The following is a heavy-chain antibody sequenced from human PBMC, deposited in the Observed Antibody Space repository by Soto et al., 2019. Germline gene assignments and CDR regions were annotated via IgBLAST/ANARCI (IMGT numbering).Heavy chain of an antibody. D-gene: IGHD2-21*02. J-gene: IGHJ2*01. Sequence: EVQLVESGGGLVQPGGSLRLSCAASGFTVSSNYMSWVRQAPGKGLEWVAVIYSGGSTYYADSVKGRFTISRDNSKNKLYLQMNSLRAEDTAVYYCARDSPVVVTANWYFDLWGRGTLVTVSS. CDR3: ARDSPVVVTANWYFDL. V-gene: IGHV3-66*01. CDR2: IYSGGST. CDR1: GFTVSSNY.